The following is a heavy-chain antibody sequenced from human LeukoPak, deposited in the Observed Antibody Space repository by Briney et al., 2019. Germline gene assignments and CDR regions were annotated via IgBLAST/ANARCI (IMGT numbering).Heavy chain of an antibody. CDR3: ARVPSGSYYERRYGMDV. CDR2: MNPNSGNT. CDR1: GYTFTSYG. J-gene: IGHJ6*02. Sequence: GASVKVSCKASGYTFTSYGISWVRQAPGQGLEWMGWMNPNSGNTGYAQKFQGRVTMTRNTSISTAYMEVGSLRSEDTAVYYCARVPSGSYYERRYGMDVWGQGTTVTVSS. D-gene: IGHD3-10*01. V-gene: IGHV1-8*02.